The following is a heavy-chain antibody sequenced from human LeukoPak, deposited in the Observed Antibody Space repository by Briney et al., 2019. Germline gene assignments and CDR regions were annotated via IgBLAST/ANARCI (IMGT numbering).Heavy chain of an antibody. Sequence: GGSLRLSCAASGFTVSSNYMTWLRQAPGKGLEWVSVIYSGGGTYYADSVKGRFTISRDNFKNKLYLQMNSLRAEDTAVYYCAKWRRGGWSLDYWGQGTLVTVSS. CDR1: GFTVSSNY. J-gene: IGHJ4*02. V-gene: IGHV3-53*01. CDR3: AKWRRGGWSLDY. D-gene: IGHD6-19*01. CDR2: IYSGGGT.